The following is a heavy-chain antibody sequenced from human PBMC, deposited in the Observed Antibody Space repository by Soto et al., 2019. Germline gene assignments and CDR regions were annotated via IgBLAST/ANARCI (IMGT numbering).Heavy chain of an antibody. D-gene: IGHD3-22*01. CDR1: DDSMSSGHYY. V-gene: IGHV4-30-4*01. Sequence: PSETLSLTCAVSDDSMSSGHYYWSWIRQPPGKGLEWIGYIYYSGSTYYNPSLKSRLTISVDKSKNQFSLKPSSVTAADTAFYYCARGSGSYPLPYFDYWGQKTLVTVSS. CDR3: ARGSGSYPLPYFDY. CDR2: IYYSGST. J-gene: IGHJ4*02.